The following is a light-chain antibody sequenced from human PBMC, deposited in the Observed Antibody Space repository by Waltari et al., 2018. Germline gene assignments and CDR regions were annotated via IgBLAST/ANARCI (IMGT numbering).Light chain of an antibody. CDR3: ATWDDSLSAVV. Sequence: QSVLTQPPSVSAAPGQKVTISCSGSSSNIGRHYVFRYQQLPRTAPKLLIYDNNKRPSGIPDRFSGSKSGTSATLGITGLQTGDEADYYCATWDDSLSAVVFGGGTKLAVL. J-gene: IGLJ2*01. CDR1: SSNIGRHY. CDR2: DNN. V-gene: IGLV1-51*01.